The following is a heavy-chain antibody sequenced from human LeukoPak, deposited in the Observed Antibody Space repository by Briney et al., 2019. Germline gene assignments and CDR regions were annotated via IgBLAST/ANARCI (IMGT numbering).Heavy chain of an antibody. D-gene: IGHD3-10*01. J-gene: IGHJ3*01. CDR3: ARDVFEGLGERVVDAFDL. V-gene: IGHV1-18*01. CDR2: ISAYNGDT. CDR1: GYTFINYN. Sequence: GASVKVSCKASGYTFINYNIAWVRQAPGQGLEWMGWISAYNGDTNYGQKVQGRVAMTTDTSTRTAYMELRGLRSDDTAVYYCARDVFEGLGERVVDAFDLWGQGTMVTVSS.